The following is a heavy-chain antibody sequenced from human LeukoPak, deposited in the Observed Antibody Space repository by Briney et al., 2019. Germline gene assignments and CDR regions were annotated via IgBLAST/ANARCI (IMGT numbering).Heavy chain of an antibody. V-gene: IGHV1-69*13. D-gene: IGHD2-21*02. J-gene: IGHJ4*02. CDR1: GGTFSSYA. CDR3: ARDTLYCGGHCPFDY. CDR2: IIPIFGTA. Sequence: ASVKVSCKASGGTFSSYAISWVRQAPGQGLEWMGGIIPIFGTANYAQKFQGRVTITADESTSTAYMELSSLRSEDTAVYYCARDTLYCGGHCPFDYWGQGTLVTVSS.